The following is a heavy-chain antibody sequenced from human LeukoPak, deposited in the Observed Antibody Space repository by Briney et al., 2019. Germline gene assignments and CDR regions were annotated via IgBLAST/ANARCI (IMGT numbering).Heavy chain of an antibody. D-gene: IGHD2-2*01. CDR3: ARGPPDCTSTSCYAFDAFDI. Sequence: SETLSLTCTVSGGSISSSSYYWGWIRQPPGKGLEWIGSIYYSGSTYYNPSLKSRVTMSVDTSKNQFSLKLSSVTAADTAVYYCARGPPDCTSTSCYAFDAFDIWGQGTMVTVSS. J-gene: IGHJ3*02. CDR1: GGSISSSSYY. CDR2: IYYSGST. V-gene: IGHV4-39*07.